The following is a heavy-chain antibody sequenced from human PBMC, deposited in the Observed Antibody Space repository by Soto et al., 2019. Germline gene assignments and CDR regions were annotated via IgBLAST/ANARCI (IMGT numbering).Heavy chain of an antibody. CDR1: GGSFSGYY. Sequence: GSLRLSCAVYGGSFSGYYWSWIRQPPGKGLEWIGEINHSGSTNYNPSLKSRVTISVDTSKNQFSLKLSSVTAADTAVYYCADKSYSSNSFDYWGQGTLVTVSS. V-gene: IGHV4-34*01. CDR3: ADKSYSSNSFDY. D-gene: IGHD6-13*01. CDR2: INHSGST. J-gene: IGHJ4*02.